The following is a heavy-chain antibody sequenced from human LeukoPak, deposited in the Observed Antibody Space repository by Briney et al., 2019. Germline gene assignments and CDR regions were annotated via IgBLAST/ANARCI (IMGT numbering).Heavy chain of an antibody. J-gene: IGHJ4*02. Sequence: GESLKISCKGSGYSFASYWIGWVRQMAGKGLEWMGIIYPADSDTRYSPSFQGQVTISADKSISTAYLQWSSLKASDTAMYYCARRLSGGSGSYLIDSWGRGTLVTVSS. CDR2: IYPADSDT. D-gene: IGHD3-10*01. V-gene: IGHV5-51*01. CDR3: ARRLSGGSGSYLIDS. CDR1: GYSFASYW.